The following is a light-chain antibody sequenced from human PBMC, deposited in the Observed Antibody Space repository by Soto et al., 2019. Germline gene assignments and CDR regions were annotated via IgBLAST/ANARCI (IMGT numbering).Light chain of an antibody. CDR2: EKS. CDR1: QSVSNN. CDR3: QQYNKWPLT. J-gene: IGKJ4*01. Sequence: EIVMTQSPATLSVSPGERATLSCRASQSVSNNSAWYQQKPGQAPRLLIYEKSTRATGIPDRFSGSGSGTEFTLTISSLQSEDFAVYSCQQYNKWPLTFGGGTKVEIK. V-gene: IGKV3-15*01.